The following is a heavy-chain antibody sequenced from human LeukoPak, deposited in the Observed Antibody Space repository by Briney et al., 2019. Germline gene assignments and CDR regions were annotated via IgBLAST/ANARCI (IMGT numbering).Heavy chain of an antibody. CDR1: GFTFDDYA. J-gene: IGHJ4*02. V-gene: IGHV3-9*01. D-gene: IGHD3-10*01. Sequence: GGSLRLSCAASGFTFDDYAMHWVRQAPGKGLEWVSGISWSSATIGYADSVRGRFTISRDNAKNSLYLQMNSLRAEDTALYYCAKDNKGSGSYFYYFDYWGQGTLVTVSS. CDR3: AKDNKGSGSYFYYFDY. CDR2: ISWSSATI.